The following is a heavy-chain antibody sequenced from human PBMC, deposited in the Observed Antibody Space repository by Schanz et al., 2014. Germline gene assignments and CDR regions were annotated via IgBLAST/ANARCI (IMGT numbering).Heavy chain of an antibody. CDR2: IRSSSTPI. D-gene: IGHD3-10*01. CDR1: GFTFSDYS. CDR3: AKGRFGELSAFDI. J-gene: IGHJ3*02. V-gene: IGHV3-48*01. Sequence: VQLVESGGGLVEPGGSLRLSCAASGFTFSDYSMNWVRQAPGKGPEWVSYIRSSSTPIYYADSVKGRFTISRDNSKNTLYLQMNSLRAEDTAVYYCAKGRFGELSAFDIWGQGTMVTVSS.